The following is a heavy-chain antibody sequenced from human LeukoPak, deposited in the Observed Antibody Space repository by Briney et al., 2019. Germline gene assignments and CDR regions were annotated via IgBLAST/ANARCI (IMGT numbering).Heavy chain of an antibody. D-gene: IGHD3-9*01. CDR1: GGSISSSSYY. J-gene: IGHJ4*02. CDR3: ARHEYYDILTGPVFIDY. Sequence: PSETLSLTCTVSGGSISSSSYYWGWIRQPPGKGLEWIGSIYYSGSTYYNPSLKSRVTISVDTSKNQFSLKLSSVTAADTAVYYCARHEYYDILTGPVFIDYWGQGTLVTVSS. CDR2: IYYSGST. V-gene: IGHV4-39*01.